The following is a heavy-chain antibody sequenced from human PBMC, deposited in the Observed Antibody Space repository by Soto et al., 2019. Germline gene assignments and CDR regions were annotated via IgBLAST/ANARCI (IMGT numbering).Heavy chain of an antibody. J-gene: IGHJ6*02. CDR1: GFTFSSYA. V-gene: IGHV3-30-3*01. Sequence: GGSLRLSCAASGFTFSSYAMHWVRQAPGKGLEWVAVISYDGSNKYYADSVKGRFTISRDNSKNTLYLQMNSLRAEDTAVYYCARDKGLEGYSYGDYYYYYGMDVWGQGTTVTVSS. CDR3: ARDKGLEGYSYGDYYYYYGMDV. CDR2: ISYDGSNK. D-gene: IGHD5-18*01.